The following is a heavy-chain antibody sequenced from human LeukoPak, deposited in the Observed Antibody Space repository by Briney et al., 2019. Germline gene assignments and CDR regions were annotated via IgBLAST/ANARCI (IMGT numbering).Heavy chain of an antibody. CDR3: ARDHDVLTGYYQNSFDF. CDR2: INAGNGNT. CDR1: GCTLLKYA. V-gene: IGHV1-3*01. Sequence: ASVNVSCKACGCTLLKYAVHWVGQAPGQGREWMGWINAGNGNTKYSQKFQDRVTIIRDNSASTAYMELSSLGSEDSAVYYCARDHDVLTGYYQNSFDFWGQGTLVTVSS. D-gene: IGHD3-9*01. J-gene: IGHJ3*01.